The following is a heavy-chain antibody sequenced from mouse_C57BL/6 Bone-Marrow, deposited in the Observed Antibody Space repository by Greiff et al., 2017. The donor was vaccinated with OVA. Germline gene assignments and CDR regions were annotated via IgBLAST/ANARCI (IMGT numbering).Heavy chain of an antibody. CDR3: ARGGLPWFAY. CDR2: INPNYGTT. J-gene: IGHJ3*01. CDR1: GYSFTDYN. Sequence: EVQLQQSGPELVKPGASVKISCKASGYSFTDYNMNWVKQSNGKSLEWIGVINPNYGTTSYNQQFKGKATLTVYQSSSTAYMQLNSLTAEDTAVYYCARGGLPWFAYWGQGTLVTVSA. V-gene: IGHV1-39*01. D-gene: IGHD2-4*01.